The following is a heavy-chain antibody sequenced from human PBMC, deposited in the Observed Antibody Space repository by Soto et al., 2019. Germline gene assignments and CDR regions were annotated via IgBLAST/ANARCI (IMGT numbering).Heavy chain of an antibody. CDR3: TTGSVEGV. D-gene: IGHD3-10*01. V-gene: IGHV3-15*07. J-gene: IGHJ6*02. CDR1: GLTISNAW. Sequence: EVQLVESGGGFIYPGGSLRLSCAASGLTISNAWMNWVRQAPGKGLEWVGSIKTNTEGGTTDYAAAVKGRFTVSRDDSKNTLYLQMNSLKTEDTAVYCTTGSVEGVWGQGTTVSVSS. CDR2: IKTNTEGGTT.